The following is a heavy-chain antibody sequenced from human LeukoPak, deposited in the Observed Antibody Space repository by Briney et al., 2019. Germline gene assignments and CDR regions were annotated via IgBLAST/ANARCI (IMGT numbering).Heavy chain of an antibody. D-gene: IGHD5-18*01. CDR3: ARGDTYGRLDY. Sequence: GRSLRLSCAASGVTFSSYGMHWVRQAPGKGLEWVAVIWYDGSKEYYADSVKGRFTISRDNSKNTLYLQMNSLRAEDTAVYYCARGDTYGRLDYWGQGTLVTVSS. CDR1: GVTFSSYG. V-gene: IGHV3-33*08. J-gene: IGHJ4*02. CDR2: IWYDGSKE.